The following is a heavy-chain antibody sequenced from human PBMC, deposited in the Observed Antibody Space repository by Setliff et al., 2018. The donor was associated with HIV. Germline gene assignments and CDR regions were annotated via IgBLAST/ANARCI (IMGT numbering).Heavy chain of an antibody. D-gene: IGHD3-10*01. CDR1: GGSFSGYY. CDR3: ARTDVLLWFGELPLGAFDI. Sequence: SSETLSLTCAVYGGSFSGYYWSWIRQPPGKGLEWIGEINHSGSTNYKPSLKSRVTISVDTPKNQFSLKLTSVTAADTAVYYCARTDVLLWFGELPLGAFDIWGQGTMVTVS. J-gene: IGHJ3*02. V-gene: IGHV4-34*01. CDR2: INHSGST.